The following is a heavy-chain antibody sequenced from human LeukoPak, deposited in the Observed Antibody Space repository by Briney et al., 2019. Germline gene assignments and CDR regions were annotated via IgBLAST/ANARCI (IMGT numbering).Heavy chain of an antibody. D-gene: IGHD4-17*01. CDR2: INPSGGST. CDR3: ARPGGDLCFDC. Sequence: ASVKVSCKASGYTFTGYYMHWVRQAPGQGLEWMGIINPSGGSTSYAQEFQGRVTMTRDTSTSTVYMELSSLRSEDTAVYFCARPGGDLCFDCWGQGTLVTVSS. CDR1: GYTFTGYY. J-gene: IGHJ5*01. V-gene: IGHV1-46*01.